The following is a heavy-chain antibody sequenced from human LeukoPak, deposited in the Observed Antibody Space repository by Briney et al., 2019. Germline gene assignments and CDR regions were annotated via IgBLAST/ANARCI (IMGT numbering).Heavy chain of an antibody. CDR1: GYTFTDYY. V-gene: IGHV1-2*02. CDR3: ARDDDHDSSDY. Sequence: GASVKVSCKASGYTFTDYYMHWVRQAPGQGLEWMGWINLNSRGTNYAQKFQGRVTMTRDTSISTAYMELNRLRSDDTAVYFCARDDDHDSSDYWGQGTLVTVSS. J-gene: IGHJ4*02. CDR2: INLNSRGT. D-gene: IGHD3-22*01.